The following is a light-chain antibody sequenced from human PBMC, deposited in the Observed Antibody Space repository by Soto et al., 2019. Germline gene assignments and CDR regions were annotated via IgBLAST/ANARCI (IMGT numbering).Light chain of an antibody. CDR1: SSNIGAGYD. J-gene: IGLJ3*02. V-gene: IGLV1-40*01. Sequence: QSVLTQPPSVSGAPGQRVTISCTWSSSNIGAGYDVDWYQQLPGTAPNLLIYGNSNRPSGVPDRFSGSKSGTSASLAITGLQAEDEADYYCQSYESSLSGFWVFGGGTKVTVL. CDR2: GNS. CDR3: QSYESSLSGFWV.